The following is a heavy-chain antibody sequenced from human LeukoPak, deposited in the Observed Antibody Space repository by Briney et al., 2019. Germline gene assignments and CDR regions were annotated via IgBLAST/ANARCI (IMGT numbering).Heavy chain of an antibody. D-gene: IGHD5-24*01. CDR2: VNQDGSGK. V-gene: IGHV3-7*01. J-gene: IGHJ4*02. Sequence: GGSLRLSCAASGFTFSSAWMSWVRQAPGKGLEWVANVNQDGSGKYYVDSVKGRFTISKDNAKNSLYLQMNSLRAEDTAVYYCTSANYGPAYWGQGTMVTVSS. CDR1: GFTFSSAW. CDR3: TSANYGPAY.